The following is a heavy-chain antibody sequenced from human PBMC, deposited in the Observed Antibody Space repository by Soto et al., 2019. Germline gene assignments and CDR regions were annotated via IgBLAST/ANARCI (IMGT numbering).Heavy chain of an antibody. CDR2: IGTAGDT. CDR1: GFTFSGFD. CDR3: ARGQEVGDHFFDS. J-gene: IGHJ4*02. D-gene: IGHD2-21*01. Sequence: GWSLRLSCEASGFTFSGFDMHLVRQPTGKGLEWVSTIGTAGDTYYAVSVKGRFTISRDNAKNSLSLQMNSLRAGDTAVYFCARGQEVGDHFFDSWGQGTQVTVSS. V-gene: IGHV3-13*01.